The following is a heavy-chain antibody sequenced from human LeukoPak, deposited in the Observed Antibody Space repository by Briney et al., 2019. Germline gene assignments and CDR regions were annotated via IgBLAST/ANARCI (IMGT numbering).Heavy chain of an antibody. CDR2: ISSSTSYT. J-gene: IGHJ4*02. CDR3: ARSMTTVTTIDY. Sequence: GGSLRLSCAASEFTFSDYYMSWIRQAPGKGLEWVSYISSSTSYTNYADSVKGRFTISRDNAKNSLYLQMNSLRAEDTAVYYCARSMTTVTTIDYWGQGTLLTVSS. CDR1: EFTFSDYY. V-gene: IGHV3-11*06. D-gene: IGHD4-17*01.